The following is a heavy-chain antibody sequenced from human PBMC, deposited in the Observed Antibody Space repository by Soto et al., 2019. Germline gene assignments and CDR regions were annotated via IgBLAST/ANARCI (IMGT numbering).Heavy chain of an antibody. CDR3: ARGNYGSGRYYYYYYGIAV. D-gene: IGHD4-4*01. J-gene: IGHJ6*02. Sequence: TLSLSCAVSGGSRGSGGYSWSWIRQPPGKGLEWIRYIYHSGSTYYNPSLKSRVTISVDRSKTQFSLKLSSVTAADTAVYYCARGNYGSGRYYYYYYGIAVRAQGTTVPVSS. V-gene: IGHV4-30-2*01. CDR1: GGSRGSGGYS. CDR2: IYHSGST.